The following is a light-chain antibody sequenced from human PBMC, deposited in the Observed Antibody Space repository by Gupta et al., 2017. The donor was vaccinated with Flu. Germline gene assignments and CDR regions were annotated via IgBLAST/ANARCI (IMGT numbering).Light chain of an antibody. CDR2: SNN. V-gene: IGLV1-44*01. CDR1: SSNIGSNT. Sequence: QSVLTQPPSASGTPGPRVTISCSGSSSNIGSNTVNWYQQLPGTAPNLLIYSNNQRPSGVPDRFSGSKSGTSASLAISGLQAEDEADYYCAAWDDSRNGPVFGGGTKLTVL. J-gene: IGLJ3*02. CDR3: AAWDDSRNGPV.